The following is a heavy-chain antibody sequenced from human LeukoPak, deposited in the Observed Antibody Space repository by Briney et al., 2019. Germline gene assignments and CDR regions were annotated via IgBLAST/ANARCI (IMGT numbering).Heavy chain of an antibody. CDR1: GYTFTGYY. D-gene: IGHD3-10*01. CDR2: INPNSGGT. Sequence: GASVKVSCKASGYTFTGYYMHWVRQAPGQGLEWMGWINPNSGGTNYAQKFQGWVTMTRDTSISTAYMELSRLRSDDTAVYYCARVSAYGYYGSGRSGGDAFDVWGQGTMVTVSS. CDR3: ARVSAYGYYGSGRSGGDAFDV. J-gene: IGHJ3*01. V-gene: IGHV1-2*04.